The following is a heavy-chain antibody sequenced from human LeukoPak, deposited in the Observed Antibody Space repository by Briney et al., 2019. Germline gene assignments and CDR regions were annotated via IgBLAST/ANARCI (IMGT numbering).Heavy chain of an antibody. CDR3: ARDQRDSSSWYFPLYYYYYMDV. J-gene: IGHJ6*03. D-gene: IGHD6-13*01. V-gene: IGHV1-18*01. CDR2: ISAYNGNT. Sequence: ASVKVSCKASGYTFTSYGISWVRQAPGQGLEWMGWISAYNGNTNYAQKLQGRVTMTTDTSTSTAYMELRSLRSDDTAVYYCARDQRDSSSWYFPLYYYYYMDVWGKGTTVTVSS. CDR1: GYTFTSYG.